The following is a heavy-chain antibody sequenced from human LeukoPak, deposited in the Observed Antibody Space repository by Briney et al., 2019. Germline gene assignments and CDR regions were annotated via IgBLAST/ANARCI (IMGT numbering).Heavy chain of an antibody. Sequence: GGSLRLSCAASGFTFYDYAMHWLRQAPEKGLECVSLISGDGGSTYYADSVKGRFTISRDNSKNSLYMQMNSLRTEDTALYYCAKDYYDSSVPVDAAFDIWGQGTMVTVSS. CDR1: GFTFYDYA. V-gene: IGHV3-43*02. CDR2: ISGDGGST. J-gene: IGHJ3*02. D-gene: IGHD3-22*01. CDR3: AKDYYDSSVPVDAAFDI.